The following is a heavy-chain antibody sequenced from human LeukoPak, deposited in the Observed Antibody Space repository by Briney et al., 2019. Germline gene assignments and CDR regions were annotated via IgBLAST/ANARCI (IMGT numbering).Heavy chain of an antibody. Sequence: SETLSLTCAVYGGSFSGYYWSWIRQPPGKGLEWIGEINHSGSTNYNPSLKSRVTISVDTSKNQFSLKLSSVTAADTAVYYCAGAGTRYDAFDIWGQGTMVTVSS. D-gene: IGHD3-9*01. J-gene: IGHJ3*02. CDR3: AGAGTRYDAFDI. CDR2: INHSGST. CDR1: GGSFSGYY. V-gene: IGHV4-34*01.